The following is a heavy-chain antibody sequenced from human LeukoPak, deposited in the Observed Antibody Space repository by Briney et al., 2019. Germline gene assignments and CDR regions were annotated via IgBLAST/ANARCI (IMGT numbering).Heavy chain of an antibody. V-gene: IGHV1-18*01. D-gene: IGHD3-9*01. CDR1: GYTFTSYG. Sequence: GASVKVSCKASGYTFTSYGINWVRQAPGQGLEWMGWISGYNGNASYAQKLQGRVTMTRDTSISTAYMELSRLRSDDTAVYYCARDWVLRYSQGGFDSWGQGTLVTVSS. CDR3: ARDWVLRYSQGGFDS. CDR2: ISGYNGNA. J-gene: IGHJ4*02.